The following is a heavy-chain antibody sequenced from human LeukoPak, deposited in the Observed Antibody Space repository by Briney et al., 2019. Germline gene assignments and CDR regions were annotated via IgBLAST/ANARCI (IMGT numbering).Heavy chain of an antibody. J-gene: IGHJ4*02. CDR1: GYTFTSYG. Sequence: ASVKVSCKXSGYTFTSYGISWVRQAPGQGLEWMGWISAYNGNTNYTQKLQGRVTMTTDTSTSTAYMELRSLRSDDTAVYYCARDTAITIFGAFDYWGQGTLVTVSS. CDR2: ISAYNGNT. V-gene: IGHV1-18*01. CDR3: ARDTAITIFGAFDY. D-gene: IGHD3-3*01.